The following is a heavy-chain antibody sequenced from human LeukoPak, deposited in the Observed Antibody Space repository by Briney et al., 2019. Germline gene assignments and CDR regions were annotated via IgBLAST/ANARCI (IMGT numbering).Heavy chain of an antibody. V-gene: IGHV4-39*07. CDR3: ARWYSSGWYGNWFDP. CDR2: IYYSGST. D-gene: IGHD6-19*01. J-gene: IGHJ5*02. CDR1: GGSISSSSYY. Sequence: SETLSLTCTVSGGSISSSSYYWGWIRQPPGKGLEWIGSIYYSGSTYYNPSPKSRVTISVDTSKNQFSLKLSSVTAADTAVYYCARWYSSGWYGNWFDPWGQGTLVTVSS.